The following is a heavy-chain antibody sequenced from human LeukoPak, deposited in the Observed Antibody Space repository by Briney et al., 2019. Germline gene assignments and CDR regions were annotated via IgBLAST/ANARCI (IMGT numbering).Heavy chain of an antibody. CDR2: IDPSDSYT. V-gene: IGHV5-10-1*01. Sequence: GESLKISCKGSGYSFTSYWIGWVRQMPGKGLEWMGRIDPSDSYTNYSPSFQGHVTISADKSISTAYLQWSSLKASDTAMYYCARHPYSSSWYYFDYWGQGTLVTVSS. CDR1: GYSFTSYW. J-gene: IGHJ4*02. CDR3: ARHPYSSSWYYFDY. D-gene: IGHD6-13*01.